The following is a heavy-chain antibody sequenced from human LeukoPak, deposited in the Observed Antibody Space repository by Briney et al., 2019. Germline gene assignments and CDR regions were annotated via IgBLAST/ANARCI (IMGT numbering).Heavy chain of an antibody. CDR2: TYYRSKWYT. D-gene: IGHD6-19*01. Sequence: SQTLSLTCAISGDTVFSNNPAWIWIRHSPSRGLRCLDRTYYRSKWYTEYAVSVKSRMTINADTSKNQFSLQLNSVTPEDTAVYYCARDRGASGWLDYWDQGALVTVSS. J-gene: IGHJ4*02. CDR1: GDTVFSNNPA. V-gene: IGHV6-1*01. CDR3: ARDRGASGWLDY.